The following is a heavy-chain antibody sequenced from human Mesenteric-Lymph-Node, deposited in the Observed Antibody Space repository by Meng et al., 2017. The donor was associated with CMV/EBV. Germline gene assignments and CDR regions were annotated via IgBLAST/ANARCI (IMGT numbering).Heavy chain of an antibody. V-gene: IGHV1-3*01. CDR2: INAGNGNT. J-gene: IGHJ4*02. D-gene: IGHD3-22*01. CDR1: GYTFTNYA. Sequence: SGYTFTNYAVQWGRTAPGQRLEWMGWINAGNGNTKYSEKFQVRGTITRDASATTTYMELSSLRSEDTAVYYCARTARGYYDSSGYYGRWGQGTLVTVSS. CDR3: ARTARGYYDSSGYYGR.